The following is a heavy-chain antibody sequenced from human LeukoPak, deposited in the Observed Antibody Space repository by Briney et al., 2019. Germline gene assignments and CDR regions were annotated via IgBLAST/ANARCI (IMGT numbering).Heavy chain of an antibody. V-gene: IGHV3-66*02. J-gene: IGHJ1*01. D-gene: IGHD2-15*01. CDR3: AREGKYCSGGSCYRKYFQH. Sequence: GGSLRLSCAASGFTVSSNYMSWVRQAPGKGQEWVSVIYSGGSTYYADSVKGRFTISRDNSKNTLYLQMNSLRAEDTAVYYCAREGKYCSGGSCYRKYFQHWGQGTLVTVSS. CDR1: GFTVSSNY. CDR2: IYSGGST.